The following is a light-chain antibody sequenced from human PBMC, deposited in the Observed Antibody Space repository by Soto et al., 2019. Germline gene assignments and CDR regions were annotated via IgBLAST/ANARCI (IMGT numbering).Light chain of an antibody. CDR2: DVS. CDR1: QNISNY. CDR3: QQRSNWPRT. V-gene: IGKV3-11*01. J-gene: IGKJ1*01. Sequence: IVLTQSPATLSLSPGERPTLSCRASQNISNYLIWYKQKPGQAPRLLSYDVSNRATDIPARFSGSGSGTDFTLTISSLEPEDLAVYFCQQRSNWPRTFGQGTKVDIK.